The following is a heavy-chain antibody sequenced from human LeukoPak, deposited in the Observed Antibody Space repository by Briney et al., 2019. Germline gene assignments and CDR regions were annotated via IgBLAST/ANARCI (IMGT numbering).Heavy chain of an antibody. CDR3: AKAVGSCSGASCYASQDY. D-gene: IGHD2-2*01. J-gene: IGHJ4*02. CDR1: GFTFTSYA. Sequence: GGSLRLSCAASGFTFTSYAMSWVRQAPGKGLEWVSAISGRGSSTYYADSVRGRFTISRDNSNNTLYLQMGSLRAEDTAIYYCAKAVGSCSGASCYASQDYWGQGTLVTVSS. V-gene: IGHV3-23*01. CDR2: ISGRGSST.